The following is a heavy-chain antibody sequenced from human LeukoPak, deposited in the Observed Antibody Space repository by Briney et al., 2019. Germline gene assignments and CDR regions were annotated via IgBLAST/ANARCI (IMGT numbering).Heavy chain of an antibody. V-gene: IGHV4-31*03. CDR3: ARVDGWSSDY. Sequence: SETLSLTCTVSGGPISRGGFYWSWIRHHPGEGLEWIGFIYYSGNTYYNPFLKSRVTMSVDTSKNQFSLDLNSVTAADTAVYYCARVDGWSSDYWGQGTLVTVSS. J-gene: IGHJ4*02. CDR2: IYYSGNT. D-gene: IGHD6-19*01. CDR1: GGPISRGGFY.